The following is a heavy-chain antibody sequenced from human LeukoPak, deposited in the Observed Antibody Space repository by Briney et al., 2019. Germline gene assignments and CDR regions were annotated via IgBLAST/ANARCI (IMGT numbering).Heavy chain of an antibody. J-gene: IGHJ2*01. V-gene: IGHV3-21*01. D-gene: IGHD3-3*01. CDR1: GFTISNYN. CDR2: INVDSTYM. Sequence: GGSLTLSCVASGFTISNYNMNWVRQAPGKGLEWVASINVDSTYMYYADSLKGRFTISRDNAQNSLSLQMNSLTAEDTAVYYCARVYDFWSNYYRYYFDLWGRGTLVTVSS. CDR3: ARVYDFWSNYYRYYFDL.